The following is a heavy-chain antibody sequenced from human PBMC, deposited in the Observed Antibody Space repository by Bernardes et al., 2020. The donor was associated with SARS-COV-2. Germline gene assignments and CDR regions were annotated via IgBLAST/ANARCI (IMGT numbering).Heavy chain of an antibody. J-gene: IGHJ4*02. D-gene: IGHD3-16*02. V-gene: IGHV3-23*01. CDR2: ISGSGGST. Sequence: GSLRLSCAASGFTFSSYAMSWVRQAPGKGLEWVSAISGSGGSTYYADSVKGRFTISRDNSKNTLYLQMNSLRAEDTAVYYCASHFTFGGVIAPYYFDYWGQGTLVTVSS. CDR3: ASHFTFGGVIAPYYFDY. CDR1: GFTFSSYA.